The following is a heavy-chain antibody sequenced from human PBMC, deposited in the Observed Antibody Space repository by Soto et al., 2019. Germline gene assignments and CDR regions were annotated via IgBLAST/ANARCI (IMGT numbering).Heavy chain of an antibody. CDR2: IYYSGST. CDR1: GGSISSGGYY. CDR3: AAEVGFGPLFDY. J-gene: IGHJ4*02. D-gene: IGHD3-3*01. V-gene: IGHV4-31*03. Sequence: QVQLQESGPGLVKPSQTLSLTCTVSGGSISSGGYYWSWIRQHPGKGLEYIGYIYYSGSTYYNPSIKSRVALSVDTSKNQFSLKLTSVTAADTAVYYCAAEVGFGPLFDYWGQGTLVTVSS.